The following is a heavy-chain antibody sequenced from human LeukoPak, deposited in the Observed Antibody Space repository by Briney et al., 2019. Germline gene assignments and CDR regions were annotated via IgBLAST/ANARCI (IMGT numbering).Heavy chain of an antibody. D-gene: IGHD6-6*01. CDR3: AKEAYSSSSTDAFDI. CDR1: GFTFSSYG. V-gene: IGHV3-30*02. Sequence: PGGSLRLSCAASGFTFSSYGMHWVRQAPGKGLEWVAFIRYDGSNKYYADSVKGRFTISRDNSKNTLYLQMKSLRAEDTAVYYCAKEAYSSSSTDAFDIWGQGTMVTVPS. CDR2: IRYDGSNK. J-gene: IGHJ3*02.